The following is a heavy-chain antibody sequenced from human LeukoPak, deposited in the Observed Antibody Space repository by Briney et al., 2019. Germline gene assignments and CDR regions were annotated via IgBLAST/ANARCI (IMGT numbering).Heavy chain of an antibody. J-gene: IGHJ4*02. CDR1: GYTFTSYY. CDR2: INPSGGST. D-gene: IGHD3-16*02. CDR3: ARDFADYVWGSYRSPPRYYFDY. V-gene: IGHV1-46*01. Sequence: ASVKVSCKASGYTFTSYYMHWVRQAPGQGLELMGIINPSGGSTSYAQKFQGRVTMTRDTSTSTVYMELSSLRSEDTAVYYCARDFADYVWGSYRSPPRYYFDYWGQGTLVTVSS.